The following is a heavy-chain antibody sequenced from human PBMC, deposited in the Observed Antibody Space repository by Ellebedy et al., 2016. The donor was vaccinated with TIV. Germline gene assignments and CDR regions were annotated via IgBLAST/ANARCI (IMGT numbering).Heavy chain of an antibody. Sequence: MPSETLSLTCAVFGGSVSGSSWNWIRQSPGKGLEWIGQINHIRGTTYSPSLKSRVTIAIDTSKDQFSLKVNSVTAADTAVYYCARTLTIWHGWLDPWGQGTQVTVSS. CDR2: INHIRGT. V-gene: IGHV4-34*01. J-gene: IGHJ5*02. CDR3: ARTLTIWHGWLDP. CDR1: GGSVSGSS. D-gene: IGHD3-16*01.